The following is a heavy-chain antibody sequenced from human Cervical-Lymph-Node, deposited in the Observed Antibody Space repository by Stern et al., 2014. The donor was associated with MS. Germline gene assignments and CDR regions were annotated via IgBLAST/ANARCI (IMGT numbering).Heavy chain of an antibody. CDR2: IIPIFGTT. Sequence: VQLVQSGAEVKKPGSSVKVSCKASGGTFSSYAINWGRQAPGQGLEWMGGIIPIFGTTNYAQKFQGRVTITADESTSTAYMELSSLRSEDTAVYYCARDSERMTYLDYWGQGTLVTVSS. CDR1: GGTFSSYA. J-gene: IGHJ4*02. CDR3: ARDSERMTYLDY. V-gene: IGHV1-69*01. D-gene: IGHD1-1*01.